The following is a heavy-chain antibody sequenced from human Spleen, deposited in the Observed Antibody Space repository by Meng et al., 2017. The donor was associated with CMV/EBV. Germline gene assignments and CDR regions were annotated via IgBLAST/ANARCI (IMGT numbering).Heavy chain of an antibody. CDR1: GFIFSDHN. D-gene: IGHD7-27*01. Sequence: GESLKISCAASGFIFSDHNMNWVRQAPGKGLEWVSYISGDSSMIYYADSVKGRFTISRDNSKNTLYLQMNSLRTEDTTVYYCARAGSANWGYFDYWGQGTLVTVSS. CDR2: ISGDSSMI. V-gene: IGHV3-48*01. J-gene: IGHJ4*02. CDR3: ARAGSANWGYFDY.